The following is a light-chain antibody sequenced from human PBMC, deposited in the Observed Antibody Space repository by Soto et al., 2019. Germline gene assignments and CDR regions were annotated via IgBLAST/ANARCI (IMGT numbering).Light chain of an antibody. CDR2: DVS. Sequence: QSALTQPPSASGSPGQSVTISCTGTSRDVGAYSYVSWYQQHPGKAPKLMIYDVSKRPSGVPDRFSGSKSGNTASLTVSGLQAEDEADYYCISYAGSSIWVFGGGTKLTVL. J-gene: IGLJ3*02. CDR3: ISYAGSSIWV. CDR1: SRDVGAYSY. V-gene: IGLV2-8*01.